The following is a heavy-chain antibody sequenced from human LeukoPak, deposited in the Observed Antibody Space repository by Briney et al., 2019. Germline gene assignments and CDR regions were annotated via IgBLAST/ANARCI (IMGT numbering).Heavy chain of an antibody. D-gene: IGHD3-10*01. CDR2: ICWSSSGT. Sequence: GGSLSLSCVVSGFNSEDHAMHWVRQAAGKGREWVSGICWSSSGTGYADSVKGRFTVSRDSAKNSLYLQMNSLRPEDTALYSCVKDMNPGGADVWGQGTTVTVSS. J-gene: IGHJ6*02. V-gene: IGHV3-9*02. CDR1: GFNSEDHA. CDR3: VKDMNPGGADV.